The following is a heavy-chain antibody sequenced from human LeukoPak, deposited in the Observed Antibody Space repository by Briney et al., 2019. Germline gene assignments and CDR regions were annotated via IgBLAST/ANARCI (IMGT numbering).Heavy chain of an antibody. CDR3: ARLGDRGAFDI. D-gene: IGHD1-26*01. V-gene: IGHV1-18*01. CDR1: GYTFTSYG. Sequence: ASVKVSCKASGYTFTSYGISWVRQAPGQGLEWMGWISAYNGNTNYAQKFQGRVTMTRDTSTSTVYMELSSLRSEDTAVYYCARLGDRGAFDIWGQGTMVTVSS. J-gene: IGHJ3*02. CDR2: ISAYNGNT.